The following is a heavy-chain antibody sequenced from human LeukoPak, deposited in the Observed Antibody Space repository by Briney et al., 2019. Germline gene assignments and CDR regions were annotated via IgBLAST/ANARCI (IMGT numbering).Heavy chain of an antibody. J-gene: IGHJ6*02. D-gene: IGHD3-10*01. CDR1: GGSISSYY. Sequence: PSETLSLTCTVSGGSISSYYWSWIRQPPGKGLEWIGYIYYSGSTNYNPSLKSRVTISVDTSKNQFSLKLSSVTAADTAVYYCARHVTVRGRNYYYYAMDVWGQGTTVTVSS. CDR3: ARHVTVRGRNYYYYAMDV. CDR2: IYYSGST. V-gene: IGHV4-59*08.